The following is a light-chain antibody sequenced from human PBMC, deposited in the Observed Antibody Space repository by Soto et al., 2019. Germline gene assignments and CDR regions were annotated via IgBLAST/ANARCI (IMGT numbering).Light chain of an antibody. CDR1: SSDVGNYNR. CDR2: EVS. CDR3: SSYSSSHYV. Sequence: QSALTQPPSVSGSPGQSVTISCTGTSSDVGNYNRVSWYQQPPGTAPKLMLYEVSNRPSGVPDRFSGSKSGNTASLTISGLQAEDEADYYCSSYSSSHYVFGTGTKLTVL. J-gene: IGLJ1*01. V-gene: IGLV2-18*02.